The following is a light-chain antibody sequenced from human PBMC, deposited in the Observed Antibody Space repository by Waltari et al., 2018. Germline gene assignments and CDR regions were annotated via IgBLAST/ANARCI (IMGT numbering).Light chain of an antibody. CDR2: KAS. J-gene: IGKJ4*01. CDR1: QSISNW. CDR3: QQYNSYSLLT. Sequence: DIQMTQSPSTLSASVGDRVTITCRASQSISNWWAWYQQKPGKAPKRLIYKASTLESGVPSSFSGSGSGTEFTLTISSLQPDDFATYYCQQYNSYSLLTFGGGTKVEIK. V-gene: IGKV1-5*03.